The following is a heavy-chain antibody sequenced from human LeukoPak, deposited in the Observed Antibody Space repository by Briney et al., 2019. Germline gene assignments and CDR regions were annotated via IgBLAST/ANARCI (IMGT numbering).Heavy chain of an antibody. Sequence: SETLSLTCTVSGGSMSNYFWSWIRQPPGKGLEWIGYVPGSGSTDYHPSVKSRVTISVDTSKHQFSLRLTSVSAADTAVYYCARGGGDVLTGYSFDYWGQGTLVTVSS. J-gene: IGHJ4*02. CDR1: GGSMSNYF. CDR2: VPGSGST. CDR3: ARGGGDVLTGYSFDY. D-gene: IGHD3-9*01. V-gene: IGHV4-59*01.